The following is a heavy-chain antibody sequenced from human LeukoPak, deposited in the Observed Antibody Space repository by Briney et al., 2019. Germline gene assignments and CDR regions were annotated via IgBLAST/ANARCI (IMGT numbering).Heavy chain of an antibody. CDR2: ISSSSSYI. D-gene: IGHD3-3*01. Sequence: GGSLRLSCAASGFTFSSYSMNWVRQAPGRGLEWVSSISSSSSYIYYADSVKGRFTISRDNAKNSLYLQMNSLRAEDTAVYYCARDRVDYDFWSGYTAYVAFDIWGQGTVVTVSS. J-gene: IGHJ3*02. V-gene: IGHV3-21*01. CDR3: ARDRVDYDFWSGYTAYVAFDI. CDR1: GFTFSSYS.